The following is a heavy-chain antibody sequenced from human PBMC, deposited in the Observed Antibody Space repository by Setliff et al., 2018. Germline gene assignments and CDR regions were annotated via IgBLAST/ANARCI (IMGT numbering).Heavy chain of an antibody. CDR1: GGSFSGYY. CDR2: INHSGST. J-gene: IGHJ6*03. D-gene: IGHD2-15*01. V-gene: IGHV4-34*01. Sequence: PSETLSLTCVVYGGSFSGYYWSWIRQPPGKGLEWIGEINHSGSTNYNQSLKSRVTLSVDTSKNQFSLQLTSVTAADTAIYYCARGGGSVLPNYYYFNYMDVWGKGTTVTVSS. CDR3: ARGGGSVLPNYYYFNYMDV.